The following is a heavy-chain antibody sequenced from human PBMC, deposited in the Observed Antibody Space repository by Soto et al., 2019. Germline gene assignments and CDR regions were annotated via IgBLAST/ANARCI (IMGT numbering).Heavy chain of an antibody. CDR1: GGYFSHYY. CDR2: ITHSGST. V-gene: IGHV4-34*02. CDR3: ARGGKSVMFMQGYYFDY. D-gene: IGHD3-10*02. J-gene: IGHJ4*02. Sequence: QVQLQQWGAGLLKPSETLSLTCGVYGGYFSHYYWSWIRQPPRKGLEWIGEITHSGSTNYNPSLKSRVTISVDTSKNQFSLKFTSVTAADTAVYYCARGGKSVMFMQGYYFDYWGQGTLVTVSS.